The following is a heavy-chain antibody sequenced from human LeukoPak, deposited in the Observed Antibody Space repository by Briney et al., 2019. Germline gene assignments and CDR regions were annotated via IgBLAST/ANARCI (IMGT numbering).Heavy chain of an antibody. CDR2: TYTSGST. Sequence: PSQTLSLTCTVSGGSISSGSYYWSWIRQPAGKGLEWIGRTYTSGSTNYNPSLKSRVTISVDTSKNQFSLKLSSVTAADTAVYYCARDFLWTSFDPWGQGTLVTVSS. V-gene: IGHV4-61*02. D-gene: IGHD2/OR15-2a*01. CDR1: GGSISSGSYY. J-gene: IGHJ5*02. CDR3: ARDFLWTSFDP.